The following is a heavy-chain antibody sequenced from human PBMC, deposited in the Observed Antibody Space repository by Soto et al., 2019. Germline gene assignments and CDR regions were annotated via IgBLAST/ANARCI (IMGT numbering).Heavy chain of an antibody. V-gene: IGHV3-33*01. Sequence: GGSLRLSCAASGFTFSSYGMHRVRQAPGKGLEWVAVIWYDGSNKYYADSVKGRFTISRDNSKNTLYLQMNSLRAEDTAVYYCASRDYGETNAFDIWGQGTMVTVSS. CDR2: IWYDGSNK. CDR3: ASRDYGETNAFDI. CDR1: GFTFSSYG. D-gene: IGHD4-17*01. J-gene: IGHJ3*02.